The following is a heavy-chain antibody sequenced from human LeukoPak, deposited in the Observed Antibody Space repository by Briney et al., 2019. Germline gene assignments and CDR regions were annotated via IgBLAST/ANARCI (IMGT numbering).Heavy chain of an antibody. V-gene: IGHV3-23*01. Sequence: GGSLRLSCAASGFTFSSYAMSWVRQAPGKGLEWVSAISGSGGSTFYADSVKGRFTISRDNSKNTLYLQMNSLRAEDTAVYYCAKSTSRYYYYYGMDVWGKGTTVTVSS. J-gene: IGHJ6*04. CDR3: AKSTSRYYYYYGMDV. CDR1: GFTFSSYA. CDR2: ISGSGGST. D-gene: IGHD2-2*01.